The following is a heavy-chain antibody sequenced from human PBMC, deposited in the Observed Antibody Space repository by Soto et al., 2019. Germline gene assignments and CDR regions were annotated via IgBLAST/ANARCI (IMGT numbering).Heavy chain of an antibody. CDR2: INHSGST. J-gene: IGHJ4*02. Sequence: SETLSLTCAVYGGSFSGYYWSWIRQPPGKGLEWIGEINHSGSTNYNPSLKSRVTISVDTSKNQFSLKLSSVTAADTAVYYCARGRRRRYFDWLIGYWGQGTLVTVSS. CDR1: GGSFSGYY. CDR3: ARGRRRRYFDWLIGY. V-gene: IGHV4-34*01. D-gene: IGHD3-9*01.